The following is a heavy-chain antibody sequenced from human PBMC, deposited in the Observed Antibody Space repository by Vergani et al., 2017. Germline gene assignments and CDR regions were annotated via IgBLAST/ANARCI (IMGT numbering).Heavy chain of an antibody. CDR2: IYHSGST. Sequence: QVQLPESGPGLVKPPGTLSLTCAVSGGSISSSNWWSWVRQPPGKGLEWIGEIYHSGSTNYNPSLKSRVTISVDKSKNQFSLKLSSVTAADTAVYYCARGAGYYDFWSGYYPAMDVWGKGTTVTVSS. J-gene: IGHJ6*03. CDR3: ARGAGYYDFWSGYYPAMDV. V-gene: IGHV4-4*03. D-gene: IGHD3-3*01. CDR1: GGSISSSNW.